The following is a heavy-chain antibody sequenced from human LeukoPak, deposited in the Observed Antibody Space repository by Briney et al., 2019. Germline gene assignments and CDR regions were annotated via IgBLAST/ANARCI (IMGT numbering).Heavy chain of an antibody. J-gene: IGHJ2*01. V-gene: IGHV4-4*02. CDR3: ARKRVRDDSSGYYYNYWYFDL. CDR1: GGSISSSNW. CDR2: IYHSGST. Sequence: PSGTLSLTCAVSGGSISSSNWWSWVRQPPGKGLEWIGEIYHSGSTNYNPSLKSRVTISVDKSKNQFSLKLSSVTAADTAVYYCARKRVRDDSSGYYYNYWYFDLWGRGTLVTVSS. D-gene: IGHD3-22*01.